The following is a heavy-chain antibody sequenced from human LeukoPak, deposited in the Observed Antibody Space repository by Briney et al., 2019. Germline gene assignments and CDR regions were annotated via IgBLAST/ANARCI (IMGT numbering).Heavy chain of an antibody. D-gene: IGHD2-2*01. Sequence: PGGSLRLSCAAFGFTVSSNYMSWVRQAPGKGLEWVSVIYSGGSTYYADSVKGRFTISRDNSKNTLYLQMNSLRAEDTAVYYCASRYCSSTSCYAPGAFDIWGQGTMVTVSS. J-gene: IGHJ3*02. V-gene: IGHV3-66*01. CDR2: IYSGGST. CDR1: GFTVSSNY. CDR3: ASRYCSSTSCYAPGAFDI.